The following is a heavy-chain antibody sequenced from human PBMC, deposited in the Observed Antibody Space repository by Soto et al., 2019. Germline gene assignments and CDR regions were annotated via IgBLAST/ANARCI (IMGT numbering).Heavy chain of an antibody. CDR1: GGSISSGGYS. V-gene: IGHV4-30-2*01. CDR2: IYHSGST. D-gene: IGHD5-18*01. CDR3: ARESGEQLWLDY. Sequence: SETLSLTCAVSGGSISSGGYSWSWIRQPPGKGLEWIGYIYHSGSTYYNPSLKSRVTISVDRSKNQFSLKLSSVTAADTAVYYCARESGEQLWLDYWGQGTLVTVSS. J-gene: IGHJ4*02.